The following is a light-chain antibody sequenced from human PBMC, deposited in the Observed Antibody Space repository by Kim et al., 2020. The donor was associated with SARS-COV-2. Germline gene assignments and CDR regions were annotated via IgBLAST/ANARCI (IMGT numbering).Light chain of an antibody. J-gene: IGLJ1*01. CDR2: QGT. Sequence: VSPGQTASITCSGDNLGDRYVCWYQQKPGQSPVLVIYQGTKRPSGIPERFSGSNAGDTATLTISGTKGVDEAHYYCQAWDSSAFYVFGAGTKVTVL. V-gene: IGLV3-1*01. CDR1: NLGDRY. CDR3: QAWDSSAFYV.